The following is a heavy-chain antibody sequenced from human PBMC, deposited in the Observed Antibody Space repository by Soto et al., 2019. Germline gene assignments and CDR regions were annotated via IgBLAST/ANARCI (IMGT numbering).Heavy chain of an antibody. CDR2: ISAYNGNT. CDR3: ARDPALGGPFDY. D-gene: IGHD3-16*01. J-gene: IGHJ4*02. Sequence: QVQLVQSGAEVKKPGASVKVSCKASGYTFNSYGISWVRQAPGQGLEWMGWISAYNGNTKYAQKVQGRVTMTTDTFTSTAYMELRSLRSDDTAGYYCARDPALGGPFDYWGQGTLVTVSS. V-gene: IGHV1-18*01. CDR1: GYTFNSYG.